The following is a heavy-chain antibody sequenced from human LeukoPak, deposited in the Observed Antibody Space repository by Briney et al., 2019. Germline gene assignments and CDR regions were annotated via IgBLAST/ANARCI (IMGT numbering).Heavy chain of an antibody. V-gene: IGHV4-4*08. J-gene: IGHJ4*02. Sequence: SETLSLTCSVSGGPIESYYWSWIRQPPGKGLEFIGYIAASGTTKHNPSLKSRVTLSMDTSKNQFSLKLRSVTAADTAVYFCARFPYFEGFGYWGQGTQVIVSS. CDR2: IAASGTT. CDR3: ARFPYFEGFGY. CDR1: GGPIESYY. D-gene: IGHD3-9*01.